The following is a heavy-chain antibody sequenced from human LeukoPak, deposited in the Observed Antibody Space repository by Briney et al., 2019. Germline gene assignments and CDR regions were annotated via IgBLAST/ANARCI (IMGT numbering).Heavy chain of an antibody. CDR1: GGSFSGYY. D-gene: IGHD6-13*01. CDR2: INHSGST. J-gene: IGHJ5*02. V-gene: IGHV4-34*01. CDR3: ARLTYSNNWYFRRGLDNWFDP. Sequence: SETLSLTCAVYGGSFSGYYGSWIRQPPGKGLEWIGEINHSGSTNYNPSLKSRVTISVDASKSQFSLRLSSVTAADTAVYYCARLTYSNNWYFRRGLDNWFDPWGQGTLVTVSS.